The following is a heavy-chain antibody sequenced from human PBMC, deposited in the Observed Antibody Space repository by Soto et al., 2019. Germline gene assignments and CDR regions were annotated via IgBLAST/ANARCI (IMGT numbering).Heavy chain of an antibody. Sequence: SETLSLTCAVSGYSISTGYYWGWIRQPPGKGLEWIGGIYHTGNTYYNPSLKSRVTISVDTSKNQFSLKVRSVTAADTAVYYCGRAPGGALPIWFDPWGQGTLVTVPQ. CDR3: GRAPGGALPIWFDP. J-gene: IGHJ5*02. V-gene: IGHV4-38-2*01. CDR1: GYSISTGYY. D-gene: IGHD4-17*01. CDR2: IYHTGNT.